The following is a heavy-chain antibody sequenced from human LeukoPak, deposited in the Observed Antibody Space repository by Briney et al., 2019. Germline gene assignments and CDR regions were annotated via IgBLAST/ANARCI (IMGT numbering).Heavy chain of an antibody. V-gene: IGHV1-2*02. D-gene: IGHD5-18*01. CDR2: INPNSGGT. CDR3: ASQNQVTPDTAMAP. J-gene: IGHJ5*02. CDR1: GYTFTGYY. Sequence: ASVKVSCKASGYTFTGYYMHWVRQAPGQGLEWMRCINPNSGGTNYAQKFQGRVTMTRDTSISTAYMEPSRLRSDDTAVYYCASQNQVTPDTAMAPWGQGTLVTVSS.